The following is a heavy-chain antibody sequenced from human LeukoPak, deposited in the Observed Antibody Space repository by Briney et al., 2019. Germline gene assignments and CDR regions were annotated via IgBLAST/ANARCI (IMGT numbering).Heavy chain of an antibody. J-gene: IGHJ3*02. CDR2: ISDYNGNT. Sequence: GSVKVSCKASGYTFTSYGISWVRQAPGQGLEWGGWISDYNGNTNYAQTLQGRVTMTTDPSTSTAYMELRTRTSDATAVCYCARAVVTTGQAFDIWGQGKMVSVSS. V-gene: IGHV1-18*01. CDR3: ARAVVTTGQAFDI. D-gene: IGHD2-21*02. CDR1: GYTFTSYG.